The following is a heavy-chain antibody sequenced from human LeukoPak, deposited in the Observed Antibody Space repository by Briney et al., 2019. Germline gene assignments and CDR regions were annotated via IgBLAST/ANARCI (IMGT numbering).Heavy chain of an antibody. CDR2: VDPEDGET. V-gene: IGHV1-69-2*01. Sequence: GASVKVSCKASGYTFTDYYMHWVQQAPGKGLEWMGRVDPEDGETIYAEKFQGRVTITADTSTDTAYMELSSLRSEDTAVYYCATTHDFWSGYYGYWGQGTLVTVSS. CDR3: ATTHDFWSGYYGY. J-gene: IGHJ4*02. CDR1: GYTFTDYY. D-gene: IGHD3-3*01.